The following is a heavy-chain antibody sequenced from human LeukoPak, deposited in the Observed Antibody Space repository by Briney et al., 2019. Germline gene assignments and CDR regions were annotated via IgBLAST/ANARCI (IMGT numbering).Heavy chain of an antibody. V-gene: IGHV4-38-2*02. CDR3: ARGPGVPAAIGEDY. D-gene: IGHD2-2*02. CDR2: IYHSGST. Sequence: SETLSLTCTVSGYSISSGYYWGWIRPPPGTGLEWIGSIYHSGSTYYNPSLKSRVTISVDTSKNQFSLKLSSVTAADTAVYYCARGPGVPAAIGEDYWGQGTLVTVSS. J-gene: IGHJ4*02. CDR1: GYSISSGYY.